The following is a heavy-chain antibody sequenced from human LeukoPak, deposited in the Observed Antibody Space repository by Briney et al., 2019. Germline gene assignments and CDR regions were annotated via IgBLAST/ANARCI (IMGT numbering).Heavy chain of an antibody. CDR2: ISAYNGNT. Sequence: ASVKVSCKASGYTFTSYGISWVRQAPGQALEWMGWISAYNGNTNYAQKLQGRVTMTTDTSTSTAYMELRSLRSDDTAVYYCARDRDSSPEGALDIWGQGTMVTVSS. CDR3: ARDRDSSPEGALDI. V-gene: IGHV1-18*04. D-gene: IGHD3-22*01. CDR1: GYTFTSYG. J-gene: IGHJ3*02.